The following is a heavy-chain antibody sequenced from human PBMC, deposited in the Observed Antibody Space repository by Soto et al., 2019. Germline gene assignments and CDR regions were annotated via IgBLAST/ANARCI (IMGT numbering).Heavy chain of an antibody. J-gene: IGHJ4*02. Sequence: LSLTCAASGFTFSSYWMSWVRQAPGKGLEWVANIKQDGSEKYYVDSVKGRFTISRDNAKNSLYLQMNSLRAEDTAVYYCARGSITIFGETFDYLGQGTLVTVSS. CDR3: ARGSITIFGETFDY. CDR1: GFTFSSYW. CDR2: IKQDGSEK. V-gene: IGHV3-7*01. D-gene: IGHD3-3*01.